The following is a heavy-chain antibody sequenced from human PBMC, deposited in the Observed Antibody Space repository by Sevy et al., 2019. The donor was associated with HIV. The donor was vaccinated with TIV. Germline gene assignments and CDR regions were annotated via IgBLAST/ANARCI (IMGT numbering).Heavy chain of an antibody. J-gene: IGHJ5*02. V-gene: IGHV3-20*04. D-gene: IGHD3-22*01. CDR2: INWNGGSI. CDR1: GFTFDDYG. CDR3: AREVTQAYYYDSSGYTWFDP. Sequence: GSLRLSCAASGFTFDDYGLSWVRQAPGKGLEWVSSINWNGGSIGYADSVKGRFTISRDNAKNSLYLQMKSLRAEDTALYYCAREVTQAYYYDSSGYTWFDPWGQGTLVTVSS.